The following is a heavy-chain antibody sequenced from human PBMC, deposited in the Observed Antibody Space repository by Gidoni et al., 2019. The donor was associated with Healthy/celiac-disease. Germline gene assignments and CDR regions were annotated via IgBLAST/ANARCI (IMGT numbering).Heavy chain of an antibody. CDR2: INPNSGGT. CDR1: GYTFTGYY. D-gene: IGHD2-2*01. V-gene: IGHV1-2*02. J-gene: IGHJ6*02. Sequence: QVQLVQSGAEVKKPGASVKVSCKASGYTFTGYYMHWVRQAPGQGLEWMGWINPNSGGTNYAQKFQGRVTMTRDTSISTAYMELSRLRSDDTAVYYCARDPDPVYCSSTSCYPRYYYYGMDVWGQGTTVTVSS. CDR3: ARDPDPVYCSSTSCYPRYYYYGMDV.